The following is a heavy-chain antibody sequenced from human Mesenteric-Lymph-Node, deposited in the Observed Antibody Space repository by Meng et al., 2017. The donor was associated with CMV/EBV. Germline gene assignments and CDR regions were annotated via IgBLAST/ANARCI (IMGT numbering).Heavy chain of an antibody. CDR3: ARDTMALAGRTYWYFDL. V-gene: IGHV3-21*01. CDR2: ISSSSSYI. Sequence: FTFSSYSMNWVRQAPGKGLEWVSSISSSSSYIYYADSVKGRFTISRDNAKNSLYLQMNSLRAEDTAVYYCARDTMALAGRTYWYFDLWGRGTLVTVSS. CDR1: FTFSSYS. J-gene: IGHJ2*01. D-gene: IGHD3-10*01.